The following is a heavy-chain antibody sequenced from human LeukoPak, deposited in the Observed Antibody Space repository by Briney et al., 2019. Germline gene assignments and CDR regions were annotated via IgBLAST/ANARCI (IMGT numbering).Heavy chain of an antibody. CDR1: GGSISSYY. D-gene: IGHD3-3*01. CDR3: ARPYYDFWSGYSTPYFDY. CDR2: IYTSGST. J-gene: IGHJ4*02. V-gene: IGHV4-4*07. Sequence: SETLSLTCTVSGGSISSYYWSWIRQPAGKGLEWIGRIYTSGSTNYNPSLKSRVTMSVDTSKNQFSLKLSSVTAADTAVYYCARPYYDFWSGYSTPYFDYWGQGTLVTVSS.